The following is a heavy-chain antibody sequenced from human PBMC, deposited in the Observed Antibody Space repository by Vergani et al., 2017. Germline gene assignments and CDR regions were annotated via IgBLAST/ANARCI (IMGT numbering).Heavy chain of an antibody. D-gene: IGHD3-9*01. V-gene: IGHV1-46*03. J-gene: IGHJ4*02. CDR2: INPSGGHT. Sequence: QVQVVQSGAEVKKSGASVKVSGKTSGYTFRNYFMHWVGKAPGQGLEWMGIINPSGGHTNYAQKFQGRVTMTRDTSTSTVYMELSSLRSEDTAIYYCARGDYGILTGYRYWGQGTLVTVSA. CDR3: ARGDYGILTGYRY. CDR1: GYTFRNYF.